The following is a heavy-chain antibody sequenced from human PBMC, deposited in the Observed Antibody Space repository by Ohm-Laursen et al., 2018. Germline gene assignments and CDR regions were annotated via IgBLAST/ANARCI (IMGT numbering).Heavy chain of an antibody. D-gene: IGHD2-15*01. CDR3: ARVVFGGYYDY. V-gene: IGHV3-74*01. J-gene: IGHJ4*02. CDR2: INSDGRST. CDR1: GFTFRSYW. Sequence: GSLRLSCTASGFTFRSYWMHWGRQAPGKGLVWVSRINSDGRSTSYADSVKGRFTISRDNAKNTPYLQMNSLRAEDTAVYYCARVVFGGYYDYWGQGTLVTVSS.